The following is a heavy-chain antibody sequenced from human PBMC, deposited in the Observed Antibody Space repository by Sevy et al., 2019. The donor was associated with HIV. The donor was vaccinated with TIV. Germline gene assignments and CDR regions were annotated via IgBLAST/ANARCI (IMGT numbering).Heavy chain of an antibody. V-gene: IGHV3-72*01. CDR3: ARDLRSGGAHFDY. D-gene: IGHD3-16*01. CDR2: IRNKANSYTT. CDR1: GFTFSDHY. Sequence: GGSLRLSCAASGFTFSDHYMDWVRQAPGKWLEWVGRIRNKANSYTTEYAASVKGRFTISRDDSKNSLYLQMNSLKTEDTAIYYCARDLRSGGAHFDYWGQGTLVTVSS. J-gene: IGHJ4*02.